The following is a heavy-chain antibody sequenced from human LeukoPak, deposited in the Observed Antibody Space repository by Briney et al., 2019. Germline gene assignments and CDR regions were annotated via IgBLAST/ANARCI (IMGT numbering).Heavy chain of an antibody. J-gene: IGHJ4*02. V-gene: IGHV1-2*06. CDR2: INPNSGGT. CDR3: ARISPAAAGTLDY. D-gene: IGHD6-13*01. Sequence: ASVKVSCTASGYTFTGYYMHWVRQAPGQGLEWMGRINPNSGGTNYAQKFQGRVTMTRDTSISTAYMELSRLRSDDTAVYYCARISPAAAGTLDYWGQGTLVTVSS. CDR1: GYTFTGYY.